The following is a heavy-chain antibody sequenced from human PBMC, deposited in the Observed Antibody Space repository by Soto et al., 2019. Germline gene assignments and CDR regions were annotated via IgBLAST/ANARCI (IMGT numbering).Heavy chain of an antibody. J-gene: IGHJ5*02. D-gene: IGHD3-10*01. CDR2: INVYNGNT. Sequence: ASVKVSCKASGYTFTNYGISWVRQAHGQRLEWMGWINVYNGNTKYAQKVQGRVTMTTDTSTSTAYMELRSLRSDDTAVYYCARGVGSGSYYNQYNWFDPWGQGTLVTVSS. V-gene: IGHV1-18*01. CDR1: GYTFTNYG. CDR3: ARGVGSGSYYNQYNWFDP.